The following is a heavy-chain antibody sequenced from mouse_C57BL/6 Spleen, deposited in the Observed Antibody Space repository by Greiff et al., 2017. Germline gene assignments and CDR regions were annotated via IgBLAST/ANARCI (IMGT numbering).Heavy chain of an antibody. D-gene: IGHD3-2*02. V-gene: IGHV1-64*01. CDR1: GYTFTSYW. CDR3: ARRDSSGTGDYFDY. Sequence: QVQLQQPGAELVKPGASVKLSCKASGYTFTSYWMHWVKQRPGQGLEWIGMIHPNSGSTNYNEKVKSKATLTVDKSSSTAYMQLSSLTSEDSAVYYCARRDSSGTGDYFDYWGQGTTLTVSS. CDR2: IHPNSGST. J-gene: IGHJ2*01.